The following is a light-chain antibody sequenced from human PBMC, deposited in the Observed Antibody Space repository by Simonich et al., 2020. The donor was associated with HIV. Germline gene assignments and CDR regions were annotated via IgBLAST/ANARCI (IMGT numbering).Light chain of an antibody. V-gene: IGKV4-1*01. CDR1: QSILYSSNNKNY. J-gene: IGKJ2*01. CDR2: WAS. CDR3: QQYYDTPQT. Sequence: DIVMTQSPDSLAVSLGERATINCKSSQSILYSSNNKNYLAWYQKKPGQPPNLLIYWASTRESGVPDRVSGSGSGTDFTLTINSLQAEDVAVYYCQQYYDTPQTFGQGTKLEIK.